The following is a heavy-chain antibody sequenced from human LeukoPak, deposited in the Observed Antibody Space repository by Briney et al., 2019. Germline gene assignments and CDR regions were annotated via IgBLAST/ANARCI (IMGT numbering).Heavy chain of an antibody. CDR2: ISGSGGST. CDR3: AKGHDSSWGAFDI. J-gene: IGHJ3*02. CDR1: GFTFSSYA. V-gene: IGHV3-23*01. D-gene: IGHD3-22*01. Sequence: GGSLRLSCAASGFTFSSYAVSWVRQAPGKGLEWVSAISGSGGSTYYADSVKGRFTISRDNSKNTLYLQMNSLRAEDTAVYYCAKGHDSSWGAFDIWGQGTMVTVSS.